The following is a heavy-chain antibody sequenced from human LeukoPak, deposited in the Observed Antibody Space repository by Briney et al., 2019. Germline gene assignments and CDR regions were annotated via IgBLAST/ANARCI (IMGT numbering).Heavy chain of an antibody. CDR3: ARRGTDASFSFFDV. V-gene: IGHV3-21*01. CDR1: GFTFSSYT. CDR2: ISGDTTYI. J-gene: IGHJ3*01. D-gene: IGHD1-1*01. Sequence: GGSLRLSCAAPGFTFSSYTMHWVRQIPGERPEWVSSISGDTTYIYYADSIKGRFTISRDNTNTSLFLQMNSLRAEDTATYFCARRGTDASFSFFDVWGQGTMVTVSS.